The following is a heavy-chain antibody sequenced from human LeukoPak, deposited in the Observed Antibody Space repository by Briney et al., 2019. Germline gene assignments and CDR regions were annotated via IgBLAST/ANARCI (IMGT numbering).Heavy chain of an antibody. CDR2: INPNSGGT. CDR1: GYTFTCYY. J-gene: IGHJ5*02. D-gene: IGHD1-7*01. CDR3: ANSYRWITGTTPGWFDP. Sequence: ASVKVSCKASGYTFTCYYMHWVRQAPGQGLEWMGWINPNSGGTNYAQKFQGRVTMTRDTSISTAYMELSRLRSDDTAVYYCANSYRWITGTTPGWFDPWGQGTLVTVSS. V-gene: IGHV1-2*02.